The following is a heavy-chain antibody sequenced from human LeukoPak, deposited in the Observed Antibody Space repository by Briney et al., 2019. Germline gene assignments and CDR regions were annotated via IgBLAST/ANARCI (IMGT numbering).Heavy chain of an antibody. CDR1: GGSISSSSYY. CDR2: IYYSGST. CDR3: ARDNYSGSRYFDH. Sequence: TSETLSLTCTVSGGSISSSSYYWGWIRQPPGKGLEWIGTIYYSGSTYYNPSLKSRVTISVDTSKNQFSLKLRSVTAADTAIYYCARDNYSGSRYFDHWGQGTLVTVSS. D-gene: IGHD1-26*01. V-gene: IGHV4-39*02. J-gene: IGHJ4*02.